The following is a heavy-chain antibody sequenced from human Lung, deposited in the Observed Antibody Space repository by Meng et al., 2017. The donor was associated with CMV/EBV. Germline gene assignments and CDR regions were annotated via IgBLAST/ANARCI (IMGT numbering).Heavy chain of an antibody. Sequence: SCAASGFIFSGYWMTWVRQAPGKGLEWVANINHGGSEEYYVDSVKGRFTISRDNAKNTLYLQMNSLRAEDTAVYYCATDCTFGSSSHTGYYASYYGKRVXGQGXAVTVSS. CDR3: ATDCTFGSSSHTGYYASYYGKRV. J-gene: IGHJ6*02. D-gene: IGHD2-15*01. CDR2: INHGGSEE. CDR1: GFIFSGYW. V-gene: IGHV3-7*01.